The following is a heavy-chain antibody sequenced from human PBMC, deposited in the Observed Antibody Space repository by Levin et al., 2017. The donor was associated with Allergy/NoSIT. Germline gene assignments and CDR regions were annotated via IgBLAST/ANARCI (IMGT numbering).Heavy chain of an antibody. V-gene: IGHV3-21*01. CDR2: ISTSSSYI. CDR3: ASSLRPGSSENY. CDR1: GFTFSSYS. D-gene: IGHD2-2*01. J-gene: IGHJ4*02. Sequence: PGGSLRLSRAASGFTFSSYSMNWVRQAPGKGLEWVSSISTSSSYIYYADSMKGRFTISRDNAKNSLFLQMNSLRAEDTAVYYCASSLRPGSSENYWGQGTLVTVSS.